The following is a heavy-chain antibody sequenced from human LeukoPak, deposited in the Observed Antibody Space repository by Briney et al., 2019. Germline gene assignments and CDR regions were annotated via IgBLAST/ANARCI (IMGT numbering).Heavy chain of an antibody. J-gene: IGHJ4*02. D-gene: IGHD3-16*01. CDR1: RYTFTTYY. CDR3: AVTSRLWVFDY. CDR2: INLSSSRT. V-gene: IGHV1-46*01. Sequence: ASVKVSCKASRYTFTTYYMHSVRQAPGHQLEWSGRINLSSSRTSYAQKLHGRVTITNHMSTRTVYMDLNSLISEDTAGYYCAVTSRLWVFDYWGKGTLVTVSS.